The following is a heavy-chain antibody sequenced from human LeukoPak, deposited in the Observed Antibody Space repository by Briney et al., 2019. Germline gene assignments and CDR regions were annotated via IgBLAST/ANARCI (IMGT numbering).Heavy chain of an antibody. J-gene: IGHJ4*02. V-gene: IGHV3-7*02. Sequence: GGTLRLSCAASGFTFSSCWMTWVRQAPGKGPEWVANIKQDGNGKYYVDSVKGRFSISRDNAKNSVYLQMKSLRAEDTAVYYCARLMGERSLFDYWGEGVLVTVST. CDR3: ARLMGERSLFDY. CDR1: GFTFSSCW. D-gene: IGHD1-26*01. CDR2: IKQDGNGK.